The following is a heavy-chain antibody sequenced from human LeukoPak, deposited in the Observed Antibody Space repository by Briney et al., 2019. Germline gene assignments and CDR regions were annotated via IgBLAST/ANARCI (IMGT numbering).Heavy chain of an antibody. V-gene: IGHV1-69*01. CDR1: GFTFSSYA. CDR3: ARNLDSSGYYYFAGH. J-gene: IGHJ4*02. CDR2: IIPIFGTA. Sequence: GGSLRLSCAASGFTFSSYAISWVRQAPGQGLEWMGGIIPIFGTANYAQKFQGRVTITADESTSTAYMELSSLRSEDTAVYYCARNLDSSGYYYFAGHWGQGTLVTVSS. D-gene: IGHD3-22*01.